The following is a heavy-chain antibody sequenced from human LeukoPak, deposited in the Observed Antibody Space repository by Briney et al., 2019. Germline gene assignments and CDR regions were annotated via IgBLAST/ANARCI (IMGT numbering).Heavy chain of an antibody. CDR3: ARQGTSRGPNS. D-gene: IGHD3-10*01. J-gene: IGHJ4*02. CDR1: RFTFSNYW. Sequence: GGSLRLSCAASRFTFSNYWMTWVRQAPGKGLEWLANIKQDGSEKYYVDSVKGRFTISRDNAKKSLYLEMNSLRADDTAVYYCARQGTSRGPNSWGQGTLVTVSS. CDR2: IKQDGSEK. V-gene: IGHV3-7*01.